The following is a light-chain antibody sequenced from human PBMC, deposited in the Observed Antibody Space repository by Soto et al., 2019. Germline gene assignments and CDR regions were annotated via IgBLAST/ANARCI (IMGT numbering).Light chain of an antibody. V-gene: IGKV1-5*01. CDR3: QQYNSYSPT. CDR2: DAS. Sequence: IQMTQSPSTLSASVGDRVTITCRASQSISSWLAWYQQKLGKAPKLLIYDASSLESGVPSRFSGSGSGTEFTLTISSLQPDDFATYYCQQYNSYSPTFGQGTEVDI. CDR1: QSISSW. J-gene: IGKJ1*01.